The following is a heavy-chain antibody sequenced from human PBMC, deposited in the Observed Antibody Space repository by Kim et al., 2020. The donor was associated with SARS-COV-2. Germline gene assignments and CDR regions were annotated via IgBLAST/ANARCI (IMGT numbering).Heavy chain of an antibody. CDR2: IDPDDSHS. CDR1: GYNFGTFF. J-gene: IGHJ4*02. V-gene: IGHV5-10-1*01. CDR3: ARLRGNVLTGYHFDY. Sequence: GESLKISCKASGYNFGTFFISWVRQTPEKGLEWLGRIDPDDSHSQYSPSFQGHVTFSADKSLTTAYIQWSSLKASDSAIYYCARLRGNVLTGYHFDYWGQ. D-gene: IGHD3-9*01.